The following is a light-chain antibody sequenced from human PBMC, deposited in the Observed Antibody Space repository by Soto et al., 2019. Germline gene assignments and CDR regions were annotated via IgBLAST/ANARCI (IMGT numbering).Light chain of an antibody. V-gene: IGKV1-5*03. Sequence: DIQMTQSPSTLSASVGDIVTITCRASQSISSWLAWYQQKPGKAPKLLIYKASSLKSGVPSRFSGSGSGTEFTLTTSSLQPDDFATYYCQHYNSYSEAFGQGTKVDIK. CDR1: QSISSW. J-gene: IGKJ1*01. CDR3: QHYNSYSEA. CDR2: KAS.